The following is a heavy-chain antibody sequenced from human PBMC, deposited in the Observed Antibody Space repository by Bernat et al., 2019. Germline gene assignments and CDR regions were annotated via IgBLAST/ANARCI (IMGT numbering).Heavy chain of an antibody. Sequence: SLTCTVSGGSISSSSYYWGWIRQPPGKGLEWIGSIYYSGGTYYNPSLKSRVTISVDTSKNQFSLKLSSVTAADTAVYYCASPGGVIAAAEYWGQGTLVTVSS. D-gene: IGHD6-13*01. CDR2: IYYSGGT. CDR3: ASPGGVIAAAEY. V-gene: IGHV4-39*01. J-gene: IGHJ4*02. CDR1: GGSISSSSYY.